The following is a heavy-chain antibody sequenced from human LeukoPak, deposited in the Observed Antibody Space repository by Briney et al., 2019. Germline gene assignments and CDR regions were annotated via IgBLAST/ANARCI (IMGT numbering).Heavy chain of an antibody. Sequence: GGSLRLSCAASGFTFSSYSMSWVRQAEGQWLEWVSAISTSGGRTYYADFVKGRLSISRDNSKNTLYLQMNSLRAEDTAVYYCAKDETSGTDDYWGERTRVSVSS. CDR2: ISTSGGRT. CDR3: AKDETSGTDDY. CDR1: GFTFSSYS. J-gene: IGHJ4*02. V-gene: IGHV3-23*01. D-gene: IGHD1-26*01.